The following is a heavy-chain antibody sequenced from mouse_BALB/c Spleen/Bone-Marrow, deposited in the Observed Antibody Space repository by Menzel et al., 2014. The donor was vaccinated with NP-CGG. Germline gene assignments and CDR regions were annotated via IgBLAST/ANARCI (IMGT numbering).Heavy chain of an antibody. Sequence: EVMLVESGGGLVKPGGSLKLSCAASGFTFSAYSMSWVRQTPEKRLEWVATISSGGHDTFYPDSVKGRFTISRDNAKNTLYLQMCSLKSEDTAMYYCSKDGGYDYSYYFDYWGQGTTLTVSS. D-gene: IGHD2-4*01. J-gene: IGHJ2*01. CDR1: GFTFSAYS. CDR2: ISSGGHDT. V-gene: IGHV5-6-4*01. CDR3: SKDGGYDYSYYFDY.